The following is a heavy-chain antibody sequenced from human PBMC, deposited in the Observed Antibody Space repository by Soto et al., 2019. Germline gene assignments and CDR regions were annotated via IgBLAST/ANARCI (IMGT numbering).Heavy chain of an antibody. CDR3: ARVKSHTTIGALDY. CDR1: GFSFSSYD. D-gene: IGHD1-1*01. Sequence: GGSLRLSCAASGFSFSSYDIHWVRQAPGKGLEWVAVIWYDGSNKNYADSVKGRFTISRDNSKNTLYLQMNSLRAEDTAVYYCARVKSHTTIGALDYWGQGTLVTVSS. J-gene: IGHJ4*02. V-gene: IGHV3-33*01. CDR2: IWYDGSNK.